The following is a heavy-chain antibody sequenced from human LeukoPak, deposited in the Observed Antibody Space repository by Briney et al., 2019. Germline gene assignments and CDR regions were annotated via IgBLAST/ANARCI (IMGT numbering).Heavy chain of an antibody. D-gene: IGHD2/OR15-2a*01. J-gene: IGHJ4*02. CDR1: GGSVSSSSYY. V-gene: IGHV4-39*01. Sequence: PSETLSVTCTVSGGSVSSSSYYWGWIRQPPGKGLEWIGSIYYSGSTYYNPSLKSRVTISVDTSKNQFSLKLSSVTAADTAVYYCARGLSLFDYWGQGTLVTVSS. CDR2: IYYSGST. CDR3: ARGLSLFDY.